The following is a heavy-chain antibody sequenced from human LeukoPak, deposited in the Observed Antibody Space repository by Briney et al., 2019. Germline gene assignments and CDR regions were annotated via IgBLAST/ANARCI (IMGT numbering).Heavy chain of an antibody. Sequence: PGGSLRLSCAASGFTFSSYGMHWVRQAPGKGLEWVAVIWYDGSNKYYADSVKGRFTISRDNSKNTLYLQMNSLRAEDTAVYYCAKSGAMVRGVIITLPSYFDYWGQGTLVTVSS. CDR3: AKSGAMVRGVIITLPSYFDY. CDR2: IWYDGSNK. J-gene: IGHJ4*02. D-gene: IGHD3-10*01. CDR1: GFTFSSYG. V-gene: IGHV3-33*06.